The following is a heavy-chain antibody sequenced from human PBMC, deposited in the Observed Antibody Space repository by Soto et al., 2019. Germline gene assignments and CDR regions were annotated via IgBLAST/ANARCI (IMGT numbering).Heavy chain of an antibody. Sequence: QGQLVQSGPEAKKPGASVKVSCKASGYTFSRYGISWVRQAPGQGLEWMGGISGYNGDTKYAQKVQGRVTMTIDTSTYTAYMELRSLTSDDTAIYYCAKNGHPPYYYYGMDVWGQGTTVTVSS. CDR1: GYTFSRYG. J-gene: IGHJ6*02. D-gene: IGHD2-8*01. CDR3: AKNGHPPYYYYGMDV. V-gene: IGHV1-18*01. CDR2: ISGYNGDT.